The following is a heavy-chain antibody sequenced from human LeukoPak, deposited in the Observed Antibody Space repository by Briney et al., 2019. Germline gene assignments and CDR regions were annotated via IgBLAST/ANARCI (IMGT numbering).Heavy chain of an antibody. CDR2: IYYSGST. J-gene: IGHJ6*02. CDR3: ARGPYYDFWSGYPALYYYYYGMDV. V-gene: IGHV4-61*05. D-gene: IGHD3-3*01. Sequence: SETLSLTCTVSGGSISSSSYYWGWIRQPPGKGLEWIGYIYYSGSTNYNPSLKSRVTISVDTSKNQFSLKLSSVTAADTAVYYCARGPYYDFWSGYPALYYYYYGMDVWGQGTTVTVS. CDR1: GGSISSSSYY.